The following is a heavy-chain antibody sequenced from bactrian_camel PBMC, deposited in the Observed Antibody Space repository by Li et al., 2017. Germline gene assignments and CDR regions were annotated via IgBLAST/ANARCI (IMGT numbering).Heavy chain of an antibody. Sequence: QVQLVESGGGLVQPGESLRLSCAVSGYTASSIYMAWFRQAPGKEREGVAAIDTDGTTRYADSVKGRFTISRENATAVYLQMDSLKPEDTGMYYCAADRSHAYCRGTYCCDMSYWGQGTQVTVS. J-gene: IGHJ4*01. CDR2: IDTDGTT. CDR1: GYTASSIY. V-gene: IGHV3S53*01. CDR3: AADRSHAYCRGTYCCDMSY. D-gene: IGHD2*01.